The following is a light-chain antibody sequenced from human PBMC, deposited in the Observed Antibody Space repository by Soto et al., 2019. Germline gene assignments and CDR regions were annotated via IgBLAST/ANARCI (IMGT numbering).Light chain of an antibody. J-gene: IGKJ1*01. CDR1: QSVRSN. CDR3: QQYNTWPRT. V-gene: IGKV3-15*01. CDR2: SAF. Sequence: EIVMTQSPATLSVSPGERATLSCRASQSVRSNLAWYQQKPGQAPRLLIYSAFTRATNISARFSGSGSGTEFTLTLSSLQSEDFAMYDCQQYNTWPRTFGQGTKVEIK.